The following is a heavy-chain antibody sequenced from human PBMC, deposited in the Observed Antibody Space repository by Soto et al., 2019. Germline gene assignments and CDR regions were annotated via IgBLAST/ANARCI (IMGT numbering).Heavy chain of an antibody. D-gene: IGHD6-6*01. CDR1: GGSVSSRSYY. V-gene: IGHV4-39*01. CDR3: ARVISSSSSLGLPYYYYGMDV. J-gene: IGHJ6*02. Sequence: NPSETLSLTCTVSGGSVSSRSYYWGWIRQPPGKGLEWIGSIYYSGSTYYNPSLNSRITMSVNTSKSQFSLKLSSVTAADTAVYYCARVISSSSSLGLPYYYYGMDVWGQGTTVTVSS. CDR2: IYYSGST.